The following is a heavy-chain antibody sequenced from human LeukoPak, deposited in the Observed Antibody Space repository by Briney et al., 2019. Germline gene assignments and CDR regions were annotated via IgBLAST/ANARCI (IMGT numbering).Heavy chain of an antibody. Sequence: GGSLRLSCAASGFTFSSYAMSWVRQAPGKGLEWVSSISDSGGSTYYADSVKGRFTISRDNSKNTLYLQMNSLRAEDTAVYYCAKASRLLHGSGSYPGYFDYWGQGTLVTVSS. D-gene: IGHD3-10*01. CDR3: AKASRLLHGSGSYPGYFDY. V-gene: IGHV3-23*01. CDR1: GFTFSSYA. CDR2: ISDSGGST. J-gene: IGHJ4*02.